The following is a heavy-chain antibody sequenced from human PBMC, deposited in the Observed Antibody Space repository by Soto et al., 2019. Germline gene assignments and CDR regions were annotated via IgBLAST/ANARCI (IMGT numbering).Heavy chain of an antibody. Sequence: PGGSLRLSCAASGFTFSSYSMNWVRQAPGKGLEWVSSISSSSYIYYADSVKGRFTISRDNAKNSLYLQMSSLRSEDTAVYYCARDPFRELLSDEYYYYYYGMDVWGQGTTVTVSS. CDR1: GFTFSSYS. D-gene: IGHD1-26*01. V-gene: IGHV3-21*04. J-gene: IGHJ6*02. CDR3: ARDPFRELLSDEYYYYYYGMDV. CDR2: ISSSSYI.